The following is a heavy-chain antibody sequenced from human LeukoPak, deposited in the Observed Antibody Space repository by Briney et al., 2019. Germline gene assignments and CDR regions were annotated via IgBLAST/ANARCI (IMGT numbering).Heavy chain of an antibody. D-gene: IGHD6-19*01. V-gene: IGHV3-23*01. Sequence: GGSLRLSCAASGFTFTSYAMSWVRQAPGKGLQWVSVINGGGTSTDYGGSVKGRFTISRDNSKNTLYLQMNSLRAEDTAIYYCAKGAFEQWLVQVIPFDYWGQGTLVTVSS. CDR2: INGGGTST. CDR3: AKGAFEQWLVQVIPFDY. CDR1: GFTFTSYA. J-gene: IGHJ4*02.